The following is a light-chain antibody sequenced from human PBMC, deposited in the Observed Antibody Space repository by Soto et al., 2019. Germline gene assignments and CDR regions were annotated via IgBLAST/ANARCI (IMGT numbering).Light chain of an antibody. CDR3: QQSYNNPKT. V-gene: IGKV1-39*01. Sequence: IQMTQSPSSLSASVGDRVTITCRASQSIAHYLNWYQKKPGKAPKLLIYAASTLESGVPSRFSGSGSGKDFTLTISSLQPEDFATYYCQQSYNNPKTFGQGTKVEIK. J-gene: IGKJ1*01. CDR1: QSIAHY. CDR2: AAS.